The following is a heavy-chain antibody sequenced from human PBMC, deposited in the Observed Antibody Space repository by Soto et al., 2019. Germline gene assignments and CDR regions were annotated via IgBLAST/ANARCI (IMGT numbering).Heavy chain of an antibody. CDR3: ARGYYESSGSGPIDP. Sequence: ASVKVSCKASGYSFTSYSTHWVRQAPGQRLEYMGWINAGNGDTKYSQKFQGRVTITRDTSARTAYMELSSLRSEDTAVYYCARGYYESSGSGPIDPWGQGTLVTVSS. V-gene: IGHV1-3*01. J-gene: IGHJ5*02. D-gene: IGHD3-22*01. CDR1: GYSFTSYS. CDR2: INAGNGDT.